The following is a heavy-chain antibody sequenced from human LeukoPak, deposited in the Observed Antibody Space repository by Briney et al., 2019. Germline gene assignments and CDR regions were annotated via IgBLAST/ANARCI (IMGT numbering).Heavy chain of an antibody. V-gene: IGHV4-59*11. Sequence: PSQTLSLTCTISGGSLTTHYWSWIRQPPGKGLEWIGHIYYSGSTNYNPSLKSRVTISEDTSKNQFSLRLSSVTAADTAVYCCAREPSGGYFFVDWGQGTLVTVSS. CDR2: IYYSGST. D-gene: IGHD3-22*01. CDR1: GGSLTTHY. CDR3: AREPSGGYFFVD. J-gene: IGHJ4*02.